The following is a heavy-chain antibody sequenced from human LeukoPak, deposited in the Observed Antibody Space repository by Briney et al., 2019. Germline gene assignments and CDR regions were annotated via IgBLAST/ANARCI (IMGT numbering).Heavy chain of an antibody. D-gene: IGHD4-11*01. CDR2: IWNDGSKQ. J-gene: IGHJ4*02. V-gene: IGHV3-33*06. CDR1: KFTFSHFG. Sequence: GGSLRLSCAASKFTFSHFGMHWVRQAPGKGLEWVAVIWNDGSKQYYAESVKGRFTVSRDNSQNMVYLQMNSLRPEDTAVYYCAKDAQRGFDYSNSLENWGQGTLVTVSS. CDR3: AKDAQRGFDYSNSLEN.